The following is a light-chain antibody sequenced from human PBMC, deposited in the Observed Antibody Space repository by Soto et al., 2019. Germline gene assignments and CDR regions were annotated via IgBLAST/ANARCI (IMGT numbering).Light chain of an antibody. CDR3: QQYGSSRIT. CDR1: HSVTTH. CDR2: DAS. Sequence: IVLTQSPETLSLSHGERATLSCWASHSVTTHLAWFQQRPGQTPRLLIYDASTRAPGIPARFSGSGSGTDFTLTISRLEPEDFAVYYCQQYGSSRITFGQGTRLEI. V-gene: IGKV3-20*01. J-gene: IGKJ5*01.